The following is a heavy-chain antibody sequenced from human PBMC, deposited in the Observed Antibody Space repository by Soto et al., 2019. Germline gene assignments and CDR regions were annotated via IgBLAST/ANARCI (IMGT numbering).Heavy chain of an antibody. Sequence: PSETLSLTCTVSGRSISSYSWSWIRQPPGKGLEWIGYIYYSGSTNYNPSLTSRVTISVDTSKNQFSLKLSSVTAADTAVYYCARLDCSGGSCHGPFDYWGQGTLVTVSS. J-gene: IGHJ4*02. CDR1: GRSISSYS. CDR2: IYYSGST. D-gene: IGHD2-15*01. CDR3: ARLDCSGGSCHGPFDY. V-gene: IGHV4-59*08.